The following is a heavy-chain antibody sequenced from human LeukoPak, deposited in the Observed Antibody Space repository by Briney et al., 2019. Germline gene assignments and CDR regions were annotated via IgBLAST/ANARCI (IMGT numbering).Heavy chain of an antibody. CDR1: GYSFTSYW. CDR3: ARTVGYYDSSGYIDY. CDR2: IYPGDSDT. J-gene: IGHJ4*02. D-gene: IGHD3-22*01. Sequence: GESLKISCKGSGYSFTSYWIGWVRQMPGKGLEWMGIIYPGDSDTRYSPSIQGQVTISADKSISTAYLQWSSLKASDTAMYYCARTVGYYDSSGYIDYWGQGTLVTVSS. V-gene: IGHV5-51*01.